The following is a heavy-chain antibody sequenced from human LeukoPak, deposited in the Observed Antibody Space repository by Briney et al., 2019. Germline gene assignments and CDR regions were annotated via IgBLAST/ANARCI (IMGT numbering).Heavy chain of an antibody. CDR2: ISGSGGST. D-gene: IGHD3-10*01. V-gene: IGHV3-23*01. Sequence: GGSRRLSCAASGFTFSSYAMSWVRQAPGKGLEWVSAISGSGGSTYYADSVKGRFTISRDNSKNTLYLQMNSLRAEDTAVYYCAKAYGSGSYYYFDYWGQGTLVTVSS. CDR1: GFTFSSYA. J-gene: IGHJ4*02. CDR3: AKAYGSGSYYYFDY.